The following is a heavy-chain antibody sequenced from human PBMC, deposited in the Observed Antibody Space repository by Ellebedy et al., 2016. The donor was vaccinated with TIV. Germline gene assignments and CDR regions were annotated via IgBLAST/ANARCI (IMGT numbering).Heavy chain of an antibody. V-gene: IGHV1-46*01. CDR3: AREPRLYYYGMDV. CDR1: GGTFTSYY. Sequence: AASVKVSCKASGGTFTSYYMHWARQAPGQGLEWMGIINPSGGSTSYAQKFQGRVTMTRDTSTSTVYMELSSLRSEDTAVYYCAREPRLYYYGMDVWGQGTTVTVSS. J-gene: IGHJ6*02. CDR2: INPSGGST.